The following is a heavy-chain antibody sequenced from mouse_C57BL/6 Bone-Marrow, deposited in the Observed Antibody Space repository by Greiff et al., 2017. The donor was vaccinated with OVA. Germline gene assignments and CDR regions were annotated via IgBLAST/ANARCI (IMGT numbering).Heavy chain of an antibody. D-gene: IGHD2-3*01. CDR2: IWRGGST. V-gene: IGHV2-5*01. CDR3: AKRGDGYYDAMDY. Sequence: VKLMESGPGLVQPSQRLSITCTVSGFSLTSYGVHWVRQSPGKGLEWLGVIWRGGSTDYNAAFMSRLSITKDNSKSQVFFKMNSLQADDTAIYYCAKRGDGYYDAMDYWGQGTSVTVSS. CDR1: GFSLTSYG. J-gene: IGHJ4*01.